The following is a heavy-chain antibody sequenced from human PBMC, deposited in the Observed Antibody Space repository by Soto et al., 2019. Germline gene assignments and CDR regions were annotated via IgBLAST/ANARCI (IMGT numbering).Heavy chain of an antibody. CDR2: ISPHNGNT. V-gene: IGHV1-18*04. J-gene: IGHJ4*02. CDR1: GYTFTSCD. D-gene: IGHD6-6*01. Sequence: QVQLVQSGGEVKKPGASVKVSCKTSGYTFTSCDIAWVRQAPGQGLEWMGWISPHNGNTDYPQKLQDRVTLTADISTTTAYMELRSLRSDDTAVYFCAMFSRSSLDYWGQGTLVTVSS. CDR3: AMFSRSSLDY.